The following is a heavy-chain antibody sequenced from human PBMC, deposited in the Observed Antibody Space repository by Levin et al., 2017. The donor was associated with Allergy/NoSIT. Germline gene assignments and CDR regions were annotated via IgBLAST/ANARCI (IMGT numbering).Heavy chain of an antibody. CDR1: GFTFSSYA. D-gene: IGHD3-10*01. V-gene: IGHV3-30-3*01. J-gene: IGHJ5*02. CDR2: ISYDGSNK. CDR3: ARDRGVYYGSGSYFGLTHVSFVLDP. Sequence: LSLTCAASGFTFSSYAMHWVRQAPGKGLEWVAVISYDGSNKYYADSVKGRFTISRDNSKNTLYLQMNSLRAEDTAVYYCARDRGVYYGSGSYFGLTHVSFVLDPWGQGTLVTVSS.